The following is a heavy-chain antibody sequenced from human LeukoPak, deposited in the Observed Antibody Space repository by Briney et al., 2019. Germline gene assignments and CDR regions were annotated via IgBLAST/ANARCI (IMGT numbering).Heavy chain of an antibody. D-gene: IGHD3-10*01. CDR3: ASITMVRGSGWFDP. V-gene: IGHV4-59*01. CDR1: GGSISSYY. CDR2: IYYSGST. Sequence: SETLSLTCTVSGGSISSYYWSWIRQPPGKGLEWIGYIYYSGSTNYNPSLKSRVTISVDTSRNQFSLKLSSVTAADTAVCYCASITMVRGSGWFDPWGQGTLVTVSS. J-gene: IGHJ5*02.